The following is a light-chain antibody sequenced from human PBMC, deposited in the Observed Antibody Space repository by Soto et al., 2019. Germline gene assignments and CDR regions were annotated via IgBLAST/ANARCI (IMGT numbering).Light chain of an antibody. Sequence: DIQMTQSPSTLSASVGDRVTITCRASQSISSWSAWYQQKPGKAPKLLIYDASSLESGVPSRFSGSGSGTEFTLTISSLQPDDFATYYCQQYNSYLFGPGTKVDIK. CDR3: QQYNSYL. J-gene: IGKJ3*01. CDR1: QSISSW. V-gene: IGKV1-5*01. CDR2: DAS.